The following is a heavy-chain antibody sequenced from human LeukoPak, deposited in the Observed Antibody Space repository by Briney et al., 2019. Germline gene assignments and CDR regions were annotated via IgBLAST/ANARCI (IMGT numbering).Heavy chain of an antibody. CDR3: ARDRSIRDGYNYRVGGFDY. J-gene: IGHJ4*02. Sequence: PGGSLRLSCAASGFTFSSYWMSWVRQAPGKGLEWVANIKQDGSEKYYVDSVKGRFTISRDNAKNSLYLQMNSLRAEDTAVYYCARDRSIRDGYNYRVGGFDYWGQGTLVTVSS. CDR2: IKQDGSEK. CDR1: GFTFSSYW. D-gene: IGHD5-24*01. V-gene: IGHV3-7*01.